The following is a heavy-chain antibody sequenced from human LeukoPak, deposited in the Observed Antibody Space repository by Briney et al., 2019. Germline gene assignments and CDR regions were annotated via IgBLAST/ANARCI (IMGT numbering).Heavy chain of an antibody. J-gene: IGHJ3*02. V-gene: IGHV3-21*04. CDR2: ISSSSSYI. Sequence: GGSLRLSCAASGFTFSSYSMNWVRQAPGKGLEWVSSISSSSSYIYYADSVKGRFTISRDNAKNTLYLQMNSLRAEDTAVYYCARGYHDILTGHSGFDIWGQGTMVTVSS. D-gene: IGHD3-9*01. CDR1: GFTFSSYS. CDR3: ARGYHDILTGHSGFDI.